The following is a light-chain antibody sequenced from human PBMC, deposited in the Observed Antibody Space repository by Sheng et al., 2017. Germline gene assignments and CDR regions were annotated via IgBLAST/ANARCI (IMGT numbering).Light chain of an antibody. CDR3: GTWDSSLSAVV. J-gene: IGLJ2*01. V-gene: IGLV1-44*01. CDR2: HDH. Sequence: QSVLTQPPSASGTPGQRVTISCSGSRSDIGSSTVNWYQQFPGTAPKLLIYHDHRRPSGVPDRFSGSKSDTSASLAISGLQSEDEADYYCGTWDSSLSAVVFGGGTKVTVL. CDR1: RSDIGSST.